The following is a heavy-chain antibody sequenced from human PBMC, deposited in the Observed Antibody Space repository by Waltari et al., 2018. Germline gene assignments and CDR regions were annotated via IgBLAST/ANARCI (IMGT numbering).Heavy chain of an antibody. CDR2: ILYDGSNK. Sequence: QVQLVESGGGVVQPGTSLRLSCVASGFTFNTYAMHWVRQVPGKGPERGAVILYDGSNKNYADSVMGRFTISRDNAKSTLSVEMNRLRAEDTAVYFCAKVAGGGYIFRSDAFDIWGQGTMVTVSP. CDR1: GFTFNTYA. J-gene: IGHJ3*02. D-gene: IGHD1-26*01. V-gene: IGHV3-30*18. CDR3: AKVAGGGYIFRSDAFDI.